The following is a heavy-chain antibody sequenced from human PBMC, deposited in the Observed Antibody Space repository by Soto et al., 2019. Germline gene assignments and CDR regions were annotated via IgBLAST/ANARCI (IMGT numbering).Heavy chain of an antibody. CDR2: IKQDGSEK. CDR1: GFTFSSYW. J-gene: IGHJ3*02. CDR3: ARLVVVAATVAFDI. D-gene: IGHD2-15*01. V-gene: IGHV3-7*01. Sequence: GGSLRLSCAASGFTFSSYWMSWVRQAPGKGLEWVANIKQDGSEKYYVDSVKGRFTISRDNAKNSLYLQMNSLRAEDTAVYYCARLVVVAATVAFDIWGQGTMVTVSS.